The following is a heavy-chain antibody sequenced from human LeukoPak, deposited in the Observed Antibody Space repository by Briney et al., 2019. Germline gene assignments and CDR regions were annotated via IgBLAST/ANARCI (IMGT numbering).Heavy chain of an antibody. CDR2: MNGDGTI. Sequence: GSLRLSCAVSGVSFGNNYMSWVRQPPGKGLQWVSVMNGDGTIEYTDSVRSRVTISRDISKNTLYLLMGSLRPADTAIYYCARGLWSYCSTASCPFGYWGQGTLVTVSS. D-gene: IGHD2-2*01. V-gene: IGHV3-66*02. CDR3: ARGLWSYCSTASCPFGY. J-gene: IGHJ4*02. CDR1: GVSFGNNY.